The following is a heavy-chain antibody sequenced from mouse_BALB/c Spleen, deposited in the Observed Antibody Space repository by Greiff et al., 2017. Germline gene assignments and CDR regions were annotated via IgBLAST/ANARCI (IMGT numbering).Heavy chain of an antibody. CDR2: ISYCGST. Sequence: EVHLVESGPGLVKPSQTLSLTCSVTGDSITSGYWNWIRKYPGNKLEYMGYISYCGSTYYNAPLKSRITITRDTSKNQYYLQMNSVTTEDTATYYCARNIYFYAMDYWGQGTSVTVSS. CDR1: GDSITSGY. V-gene: IGHV3-8*02. J-gene: IGHJ4*01. CDR3: ARNIYFYAMDY. D-gene: IGHD2-1*01.